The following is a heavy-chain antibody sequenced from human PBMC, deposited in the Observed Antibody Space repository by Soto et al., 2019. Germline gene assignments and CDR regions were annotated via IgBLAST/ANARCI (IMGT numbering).Heavy chain of an antibody. CDR1: GYSFAGYW. D-gene: IGHD3-22*01. J-gene: IGHJ4*02. CDR2: IDPSDSQT. CDR3: ARQIYDSDTGPNFKYYFDA. V-gene: IGHV5-10-1*01. Sequence: PVESLTIYCKVSGYSFAGYWITWVLQKPGKGLEWMGRIDPSDSQTYYSPSFRGHVTISVTKSITTVFLQWSSLRASDTAMYYCARQIYDSDTGPNFKYYFDAWGQGTTVTVSS.